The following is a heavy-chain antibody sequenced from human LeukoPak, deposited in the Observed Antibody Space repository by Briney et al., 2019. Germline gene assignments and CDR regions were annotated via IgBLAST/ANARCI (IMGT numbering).Heavy chain of an antibody. CDR2: ISSSSSHI. CDR3: ARDFRTQLDGYSPPYHFDY. V-gene: IGHV3-21*01. J-gene: IGHJ4*02. Sequence: GRSLRLSCAAFGFTFSTHSMSWVSQAPGKRLEWVSSISSSSSHIYYADSMKGRFTVSRDNAKNSLFLQMHSLRAEDTAVYYCARDFRTQLDGYSPPYHFDYWGQGALVTVSS. D-gene: IGHD5-24*01. CDR1: GFTFSTHS.